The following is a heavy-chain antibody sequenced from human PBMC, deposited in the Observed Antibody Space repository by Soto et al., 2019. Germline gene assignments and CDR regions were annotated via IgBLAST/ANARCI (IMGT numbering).Heavy chain of an antibody. J-gene: IGHJ4*02. D-gene: IGHD5-18*01. Sequence: GGSLRLSCAASGFTFRSYAMSWVRQAPGKGLGWVSAVSASGTGTYYSDSVKGRFTISRDNSKNTLYLQMNSLRAEDTALYYCARDQGASYGLYYFDYWGQGTLVTVSS. V-gene: IGHV3-23*01. CDR2: VSASGTGT. CDR1: GFTFRSYA. CDR3: ARDQGASYGLYYFDY.